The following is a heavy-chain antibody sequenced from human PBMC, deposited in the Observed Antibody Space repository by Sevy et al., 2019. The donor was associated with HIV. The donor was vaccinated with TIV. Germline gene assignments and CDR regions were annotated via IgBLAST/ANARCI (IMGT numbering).Heavy chain of an antibody. V-gene: IGHV4-39*01. D-gene: IGHD3-10*01. CDR2: IYYSGST. Sequence: SETPSLTCTVSGGSISSSSYYWGWIRQPPGKGLEWIGSIYYSGSTYYNPSLKSRVTISVDTSKNQFSLKLSSVTAADTAVYYCARRVWFGESRAFDYWGQGTLVTVSS. J-gene: IGHJ4*02. CDR1: GGSISSSSYY. CDR3: ARRVWFGESRAFDY.